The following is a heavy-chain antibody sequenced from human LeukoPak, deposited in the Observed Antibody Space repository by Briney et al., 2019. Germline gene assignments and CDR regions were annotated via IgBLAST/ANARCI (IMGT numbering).Heavy chain of an antibody. CDR1: GFTFTTFW. CDR3: TLDYDFWSGPPFFDY. V-gene: IGHV3-74*01. CDR2: INHDGTSA. J-gene: IGHJ4*02. D-gene: IGHD3-3*01. Sequence: GGSLRLSCATSGFTFTTFWMHWVRQAPGKGLVWVSRINHDGTSANYADSVKGRFTISRDNAKNTVYLQMNSLRAEDTAVYYCTLDYDFWSGPPFFDYWGQGTLVTVSS.